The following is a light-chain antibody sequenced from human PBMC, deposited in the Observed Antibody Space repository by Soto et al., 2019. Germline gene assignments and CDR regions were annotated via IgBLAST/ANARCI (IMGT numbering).Light chain of an antibody. J-gene: IGLJ2*01. CDR2: DDR. V-gene: IGLV3-21*02. CDR1: NIGRKS. Sequence: SYELTQPPSVSVAPGQTARITCGGSNIGRKSVHWYQQKPGQAPVVVVYDDRDRSSGIPERFSGSNSVNTATLTISRVEAGDEADYYCQLWDINSDHVVFGGGTKLTVL. CDR3: QLWDINSDHVV.